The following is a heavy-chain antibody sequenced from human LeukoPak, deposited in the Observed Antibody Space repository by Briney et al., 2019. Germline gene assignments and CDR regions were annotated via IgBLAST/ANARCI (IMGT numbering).Heavy chain of an antibody. Sequence: GGSLRLSCAASGFTFSSYAMHWVRQAPGKGLEWVAVISYDGSNKYYADSVKGRFTISRDNSKNTLYLQMNSLRAEDTAVYYCARDTGSYYEYYFDYWGQGTLVTVSP. CDR3: ARDTGSYYEYYFDY. J-gene: IGHJ4*02. CDR1: GFTFSSYA. V-gene: IGHV3-30-3*01. D-gene: IGHD1-26*01. CDR2: ISYDGSNK.